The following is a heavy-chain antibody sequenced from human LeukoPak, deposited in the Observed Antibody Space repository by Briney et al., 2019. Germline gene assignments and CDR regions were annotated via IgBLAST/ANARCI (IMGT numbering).Heavy chain of an antibody. CDR2: VFGGGGGK. CDR3: AKDDGWELHNDHFDY. J-gene: IGHJ4*02. CDR1: GFTFSAFA. V-gene: IGHV3-23*01. D-gene: IGHD1-26*01. Sequence: GESVSLSCAASGFTFSAFAMSWVRQAPGKGLEWVSTVFGGGGGKVYADSVKGRFIISRDNSKNTLYLQMNSLRVEDTAVYYGAKDDGWELHNDHFDYWGQGALFTVSS.